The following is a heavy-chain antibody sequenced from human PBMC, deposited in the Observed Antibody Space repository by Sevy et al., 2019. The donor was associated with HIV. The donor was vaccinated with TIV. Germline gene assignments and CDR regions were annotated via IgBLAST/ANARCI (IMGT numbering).Heavy chain of an antibody. D-gene: IGHD4-17*01. V-gene: IGHV3-74*01. CDR3: ARAYAHYGDSIGFYYGMDV. CDR1: GFTFSSYW. J-gene: IGHJ6*02. CDR2: INGDGGSA. Sequence: GGSLRLSCAASGFTFSSYWMHWIRQAPGKGLLWVSVINGDGGSANYADSVKGRFIISRDNAKNTLYLQMNSLRAEDTAMYYCARAYAHYGDSIGFYYGMDVWGQWITVTVSS.